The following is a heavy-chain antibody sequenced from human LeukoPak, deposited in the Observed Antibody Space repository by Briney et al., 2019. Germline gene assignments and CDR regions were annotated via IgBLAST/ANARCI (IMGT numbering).Heavy chain of an antibody. J-gene: IGHJ4*02. V-gene: IGHV1-2*02. CDR1: GYTLTDYY. CDR3: ARGVVYYRLDF. D-gene: IGHD3-22*01. CDR2: TNPTSGDT. Sequence: ASVKVSCKASGYTLTDYYVHWVRQAPGQGLEWMGWTNPTSGDTNYAQRFQGRVTMTRDTSTSTAYMELSGLRSDDTAIYYCARGVVYYRLDFWGQGALVAVSS.